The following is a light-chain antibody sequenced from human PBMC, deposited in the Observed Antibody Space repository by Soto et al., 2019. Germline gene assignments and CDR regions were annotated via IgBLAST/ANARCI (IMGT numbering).Light chain of an antibody. J-gene: IGKJ4*01. CDR3: QQYNDWPLT. Sequence: EIVMTQSPATLSVSPGEGATLSCRASQNISSNLAWYQQKPGQAPKLLIYGASTRATGFPARFSGSGSGTEFTLTISSLQSEDFAVYYCQQYNDWPLTFGGGTKVEIK. CDR1: QNISSN. CDR2: GAS. V-gene: IGKV3-15*01.